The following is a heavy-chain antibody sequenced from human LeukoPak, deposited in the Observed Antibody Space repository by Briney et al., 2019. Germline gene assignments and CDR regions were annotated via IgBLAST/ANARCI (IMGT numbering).Heavy chain of an antibody. Sequence: GGSLRLSCAASGFTFSSYAMSWVRQAPGKGLEWVSAIGGSGGGTYYADSVKGRFTISRGNSNNTLYLQMNSLRAEDTAVYYCAKVASADAQARLNYWGQGTLVIVSS. D-gene: IGHD6-19*01. CDR2: IGGSGGGT. CDR1: GFTFSSYA. V-gene: IGHV3-23*01. CDR3: AKVASADAQARLNY. J-gene: IGHJ4*02.